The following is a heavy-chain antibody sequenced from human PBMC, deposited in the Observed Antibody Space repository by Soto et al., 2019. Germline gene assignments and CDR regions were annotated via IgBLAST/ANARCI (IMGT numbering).Heavy chain of an antibody. CDR1: GFTFSSYA. CDR2: ISYDGSNK. D-gene: IGHD2-8*01. J-gene: IGHJ4*02. CDR3: ARAGYIVLMVYAPY. Sequence: PGGSLRLSCAASGFTFSSYAMHWVRQAPGKGLEWVAVISYDGSNKYYADSVKGRFTISRDNSRNTLHLQMNSLRAEDTAVYYCARAGYIVLMVYAPYWGQGTLVTVS. V-gene: IGHV3-30-3*01.